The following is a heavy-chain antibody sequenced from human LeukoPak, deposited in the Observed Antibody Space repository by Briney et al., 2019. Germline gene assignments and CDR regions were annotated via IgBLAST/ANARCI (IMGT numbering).Heavy chain of an antibody. J-gene: IGHJ4*02. CDR2: TWFDETNE. V-gene: IGHV3-33*01. CDR3: ARDPSYCNGGSCYPRYYFDY. CDR1: GFNFNTYG. Sequence: GRSLRLSCAPSGFNFNTYGIHWIRQAPGKGLEWVALTWFDETNEYYADSVKGRFTISRDSSKNTVYLQMNSLRAEETAAYYCARDPSYCNGGSCYPRYYFDYWGQGTLVTVSS. D-gene: IGHD2-15*01.